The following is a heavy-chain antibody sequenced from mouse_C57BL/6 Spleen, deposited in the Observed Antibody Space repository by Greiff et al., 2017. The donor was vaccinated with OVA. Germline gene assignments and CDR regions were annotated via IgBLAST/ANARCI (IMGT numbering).Heavy chain of an antibody. D-gene: IGHD2-5*01. V-gene: IGHV1-61*01. J-gene: IGHJ2*01. CDR1: GYTFTSYW. CDR3: ARGGSNYGNDY. CDR2: IYPSDSET. Sequence: QVQLQQPGAELVRPGSSVKLSCKASGYTFTSYWMDWVKQRPGQGLEWIGNIYPSDSETHYNQKFKDQATLTVDKSSSTAYMQLSSLTSEDSAVYYGARGGSNYGNDYWGQGTTLTVSS.